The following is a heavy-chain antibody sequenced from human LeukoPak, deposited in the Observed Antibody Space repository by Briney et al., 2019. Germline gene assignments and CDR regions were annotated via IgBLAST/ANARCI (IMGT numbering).Heavy chain of an antibody. D-gene: IGHD6-19*01. CDR1: GFTFSSYG. Sequence: PGGSLRLSCAASGFTFSSYGMHWVRQAPGKGLEWVAVIWYDGSNKYYADSVKGRFTISRDNSKNTLYLQMNSLRAEDTAVYYCARDAKGIAVAGTADYWGQGTLVIVSS. J-gene: IGHJ4*02. CDR3: ARDAKGIAVAGTADY. CDR2: IWYDGSNK. V-gene: IGHV3-33*01.